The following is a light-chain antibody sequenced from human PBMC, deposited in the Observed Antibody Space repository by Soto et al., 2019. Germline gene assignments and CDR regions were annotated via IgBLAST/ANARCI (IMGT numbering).Light chain of an antibody. V-gene: IGKV3-20*01. J-gene: IGKJ5*01. CDR3: QQYRCSPPNT. Sequence: EIVLTQSPGTLSLSPGERATLFCRASQTVSSSYLAWFQQRPGQAPRLLIYGASNRATGIPGRFSGSGSGTDFTLTISRLEPEDFAVYYFQQYRCSPPNTFGQGTRLEMK. CDR1: QTVSSSY. CDR2: GAS.